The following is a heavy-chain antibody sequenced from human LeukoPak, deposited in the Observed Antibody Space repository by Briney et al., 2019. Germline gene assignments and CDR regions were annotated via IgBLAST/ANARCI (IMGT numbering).Heavy chain of an antibody. J-gene: IGHJ6*03. Sequence: PGGSLRLSCAASGFTFSSYSMNWVRQAPGKGLEWVSSISSSSSYIYYADSVKGRFTISRDNAKNSLYLQMNSLRAEDAAVYYCARDATAAVDYYYMDVWGKGTTVTVSS. CDR3: ARDATAAVDYYYMDV. CDR1: GFTFSSYS. D-gene: IGHD6-13*01. CDR2: ISSSSSYI. V-gene: IGHV3-21*01.